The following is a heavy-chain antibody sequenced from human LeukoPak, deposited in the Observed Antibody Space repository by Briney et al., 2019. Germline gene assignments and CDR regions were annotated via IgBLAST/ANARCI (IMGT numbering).Heavy chain of an antibody. J-gene: IGHJ3*02. CDR1: GFTVSSNY. CDR2: IYSGGST. D-gene: IGHD1-26*01. Sequence: GGSLRLSCAASGFTVSSNYMSWVRQAPGKGLEWVSVIYSGGSTYYAGSVKGRFTISRDNSKNTLYLQMNSLRAEDTAVYYCARDILSGSYSIWGQGTMVTVSS. CDR3: ARDILSGSYSI. V-gene: IGHV3-53*01.